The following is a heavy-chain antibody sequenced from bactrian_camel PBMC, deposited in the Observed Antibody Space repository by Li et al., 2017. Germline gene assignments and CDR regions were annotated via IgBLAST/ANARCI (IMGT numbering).Heavy chain of an antibody. D-gene: IGHD2*01. CDR2: IAYGNVE. Sequence: HVQLVESGGGSVQAGGSLRLSCAASGYPINANCMGWFRQAPGKEREGIAYIAYGNVEMYADSMKGRFTIWKDNVQNRMYLQMNSLKAEDTATYYCAADNFNNGGNCYHDYLKTMPSDYNYWGQGTQVTVS. J-gene: IGHJ4*01. CDR1: GYPINANC. V-gene: IGHV3S53*01. CDR3: AADNFNNGGNCYHDYLKTMPSDYNY.